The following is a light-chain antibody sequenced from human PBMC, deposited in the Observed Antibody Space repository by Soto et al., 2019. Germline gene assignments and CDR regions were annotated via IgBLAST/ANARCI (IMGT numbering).Light chain of an antibody. Sequence: DIQMTQSPSTLSASVGDRVTITCRASQSISSWLAWYQQKPGKAPKLLIYDASSLESGVPSRFSGSGSGTEFTLTSSSLQPDDFATYYCQQYNSYPYTFGQGNKLEIK. CDR2: DAS. V-gene: IGKV1-5*01. CDR3: QQYNSYPYT. J-gene: IGKJ2*01. CDR1: QSISSW.